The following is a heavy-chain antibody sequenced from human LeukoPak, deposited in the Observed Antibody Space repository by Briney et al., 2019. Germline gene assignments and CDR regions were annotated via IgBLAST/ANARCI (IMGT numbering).Heavy chain of an antibody. J-gene: IGHJ4*02. D-gene: IGHD1-1*01. CDR1: GFTFSSYG. CDR3: AKDQLGTEDY. Sequence: GGSLRLSCAASGFTFSSYGMHWVRQAPGKGLEWVAFIRYDGSNKYYADSVKGRFTISSDNSKNTLYLQMNSLRAEDTAVYYCAKDQLGTEDYWGQGTLVTVST. CDR2: IRYDGSNK. V-gene: IGHV3-30*02.